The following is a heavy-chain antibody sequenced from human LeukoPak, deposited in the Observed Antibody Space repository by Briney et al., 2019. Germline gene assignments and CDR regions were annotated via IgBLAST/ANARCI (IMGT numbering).Heavy chain of an antibody. CDR3: ARASSFWSATYGRNFDY. D-gene: IGHD3-3*01. Sequence: SETLSLTCAVYGGSFSGYYWSWIRQPPGKGLEWIGEINHSGSTNYNPSLKSRVTISVDTSKNQFSLKLSSVTVADTAVYYCARASSFWSATYGRNFDYWGQRTLVTVSS. V-gene: IGHV4-34*01. J-gene: IGHJ4*02. CDR1: GGSFSGYY. CDR2: INHSGST.